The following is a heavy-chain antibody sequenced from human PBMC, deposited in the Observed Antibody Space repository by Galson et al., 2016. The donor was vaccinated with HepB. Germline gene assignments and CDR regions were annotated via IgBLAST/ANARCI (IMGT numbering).Heavy chain of an antibody. Sequence: SVKVSCKASGYTFPSYDISWVRQAPGQGLEWMGWITTNNGNANYAQKLQGRVTMTTDTSTSTADMELRSLRSDDTAVDYCARGGASFSFDYWGQGTLVTVSS. CDR1: GYTFPSYD. CDR3: ARGGASFSFDY. J-gene: IGHJ4*02. V-gene: IGHV1-18*01. CDR2: ITTNNGNA. D-gene: IGHD1-26*01.